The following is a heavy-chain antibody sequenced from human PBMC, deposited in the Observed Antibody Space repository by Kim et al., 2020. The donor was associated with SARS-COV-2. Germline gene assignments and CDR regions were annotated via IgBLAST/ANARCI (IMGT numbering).Heavy chain of an antibody. J-gene: IGHJ3*02. V-gene: IGHV4-31*03. CDR2: IYYSGST. CDR1: GGSISSGGYY. Sequence: SETLSLTCTVSGGSISSGGYYWSWIRQHPGKGLEWIGYIYYSGSTYYNPSLKSRVTISVDTSKNQFSLTLSSGTAAVTAVYYCTRVRGTTIFGVVTFDGFDIWGQGTMITVSS. D-gene: IGHD3-3*01. CDR3: TRVRGTTIFGVVTFDGFDI.